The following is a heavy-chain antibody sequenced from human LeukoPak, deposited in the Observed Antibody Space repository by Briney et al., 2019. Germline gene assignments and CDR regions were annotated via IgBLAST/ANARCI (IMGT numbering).Heavy chain of an antibody. CDR3: ARRMNYDSRVFQH. Sequence: GASVKVSCKASGYTFTSYDINWVRQATGQGLEWMGRMNPNSGNTGYAQKFQGRVTMTRNTSINTAYMELSSLTSEDTAVYYCARRMNYDSRVFQHWGQGTLVTVSS. CDR2: MNPNSGNT. J-gene: IGHJ1*01. V-gene: IGHV1-8*01. CDR1: GYTFTSYD. D-gene: IGHD3-22*01.